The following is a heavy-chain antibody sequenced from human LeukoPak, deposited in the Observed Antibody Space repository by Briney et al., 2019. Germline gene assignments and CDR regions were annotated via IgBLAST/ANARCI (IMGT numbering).Heavy chain of an antibody. V-gene: IGHV3-30*03. Sequence: PGRSLRLSCAASGFTFSSYGMHWVRQAPGKGLEGVALISYDGGNKYYADSVKGRFTISRDNSKNTMSLQMNSLRAEDTAVYYCATDSSPDYWGQGTLVTVSS. D-gene: IGHD6-13*01. CDR3: ATDSSPDY. CDR1: GFTFSSYG. CDR2: ISYDGGNK. J-gene: IGHJ4*02.